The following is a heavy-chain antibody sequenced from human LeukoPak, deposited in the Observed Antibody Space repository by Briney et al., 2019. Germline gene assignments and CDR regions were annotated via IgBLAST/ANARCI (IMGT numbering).Heavy chain of an antibody. Sequence: ASLKVSCKASGYTFTDYYIHWVRQAPGQRLEWMGWLKPNSGDTKSAQKFQGRVTMTRDTSINTVYIDLAGLTTEDTAVYYCARGRRRDNSDGYCHFNNWGQGTQVTVS. CDR3: ARGRRRDNSDGYCHFNN. CDR1: GYTFTDYY. D-gene: IGHD2-21*01. V-gene: IGHV1-2*02. CDR2: LKPNSGDT. J-gene: IGHJ4*02.